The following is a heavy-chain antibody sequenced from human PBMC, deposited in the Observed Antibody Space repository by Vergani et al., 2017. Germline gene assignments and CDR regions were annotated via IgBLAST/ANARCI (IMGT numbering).Heavy chain of an antibody. J-gene: IGHJ5*02. CDR1: GFMFNSYG. CDR3: AKSNWNYLLYNWFDP. V-gene: IGHV3-30*02. Sequence: QVHLVESGGGAVQSAGSLRLSCAASGFMFNSYGMHWVRQAPGKGLEWVAFIHYDSSDTHYLDSVKGRFTISRNNSKSTLYLQMNSLRAEDTAVYYCAKSNWNYLLYNWFDPCGQGTLVTVSS. CDR2: IHYDSSDT. D-gene: IGHD1-7*01.